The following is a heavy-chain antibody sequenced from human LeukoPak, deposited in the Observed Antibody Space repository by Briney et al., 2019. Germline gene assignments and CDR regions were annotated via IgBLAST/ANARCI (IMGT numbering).Heavy chain of an antibody. CDR2: IIPIFGIA. CDR1: GGTFSSYA. V-gene: IGHV1-69*04. D-gene: IGHD5-18*01. Sequence: SVKVSCKASGGTFSSYAISRVRQAPGQGLEWMGRIIPIFGIANYAQKFQGRVTITADKSTSTAYMELSSLRSEDTAVYYCASSGYSSSRGVRGNSYGMDVWGKGTTVTVSS. J-gene: IGHJ6*04. CDR3: ASSGYSSSRGVRGNSYGMDV.